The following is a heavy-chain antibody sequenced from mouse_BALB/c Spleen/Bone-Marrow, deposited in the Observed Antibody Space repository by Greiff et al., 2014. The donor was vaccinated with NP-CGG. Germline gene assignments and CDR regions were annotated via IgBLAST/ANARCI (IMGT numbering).Heavy chain of an antibody. CDR1: GFTFSDYY. CDR2: ISDGGTYT. J-gene: IGHJ4*01. D-gene: IGHD2-10*02. CDR3: TRSGKRYGAMEY. Sequence: DVHLVESGGGLVKPGGSLKLSCAASGFTFSDYYMYWVRQTPEKRLEWVATISDGGTYTFYPDSVKGRFTISRDNAKNNLYLQMSSLQSEDTAMYYCTRSGKRYGAMEYWGQGTSVTVSS. V-gene: IGHV5-4*02.